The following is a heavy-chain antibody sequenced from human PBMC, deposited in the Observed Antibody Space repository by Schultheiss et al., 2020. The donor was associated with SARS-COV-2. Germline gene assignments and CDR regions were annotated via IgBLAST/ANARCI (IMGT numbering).Heavy chain of an antibody. CDR1: GGSISSYY. V-gene: IGHV4-39*07. J-gene: IGHJ6*02. D-gene: IGHD2-2*02. Sequence: SQTLSLTCTVSGGSISSYYWGWIRQPPGKGLEWIGSIYYSGSTYYNPSLKSRVTISVDTSKNQFSLKLSSVTAADTAVYYCARSPTYCSSTSCYIADYYYYYGMDVWGQGTTVTVSS. CDR3: ARSPTYCSSTSCYIADYYYYYGMDV. CDR2: IYYSGST.